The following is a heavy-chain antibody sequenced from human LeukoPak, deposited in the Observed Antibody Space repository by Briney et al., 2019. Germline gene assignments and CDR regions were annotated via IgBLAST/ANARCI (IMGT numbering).Heavy chain of an antibody. V-gene: IGHV1-2*06. CDR3: ARGGYTKSTPFDY. CDR1: GYTFTGYY. CDR2: INPNSGGT. J-gene: IGHJ4*02. Sequence: ASVKVSCKASGYTFTGYYMHWVRQAPGQGLEWMGRINPNSGGTNYAQKFQGRVTMTRDTSISTAYMELSRLRSDDTAVYYCARGGYTKSTPFDYWGQGTLVTVSS. D-gene: IGHD5-24*01.